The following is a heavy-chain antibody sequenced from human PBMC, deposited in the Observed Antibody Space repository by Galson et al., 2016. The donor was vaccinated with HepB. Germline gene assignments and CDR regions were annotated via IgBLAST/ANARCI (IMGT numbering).Heavy chain of an antibody. CDR1: GVSVDSSDYY. Sequence: SETLSLTCSVSGVSVDSSDYYWIWIRQSPGKGLEWIGYIYYSGTINYNPSLKSRVSISLDTSKNQFSLNLSSVTAADTAVYYCARETEFRRITIVGDAFDIWGQGKTVIVSS. CDR2: IYYSGTI. CDR3: ARETEFRRITIVGDAFDI. V-gene: IGHV4-61*08. D-gene: IGHD3-9*01. J-gene: IGHJ3*02.